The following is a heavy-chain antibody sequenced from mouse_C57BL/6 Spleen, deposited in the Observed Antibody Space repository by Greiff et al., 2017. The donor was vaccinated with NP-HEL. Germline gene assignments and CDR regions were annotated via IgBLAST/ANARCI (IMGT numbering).Heavy chain of an antibody. CDR3: ASGGGYYEVDY. V-gene: IGHV1-82*01. Sequence: VKLQESGPELVKPGASVKISCKASGYAFSSSWMNWVKQRPGTGLEWIGRIYPGDGDTNYNGKFKGKATLTADKSSSTAYMQLSSLTSEDSAVYFCASGGGYYEVDYWGQGTSVTVSS. CDR2: IYPGDGDT. D-gene: IGHD2-3*01. CDR1: GYAFSSSW. J-gene: IGHJ4*01.